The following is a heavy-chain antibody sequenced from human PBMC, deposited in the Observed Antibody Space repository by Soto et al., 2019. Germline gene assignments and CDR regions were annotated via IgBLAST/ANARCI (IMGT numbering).Heavy chain of an antibody. Sequence: EVQLVESGGVLIQPGGSLKLSCAASGFTVGNNYMSWFRQAPGKGLECVSLIYSTGTTKYADSVKGRFTVSRDNAKNTLYLQMNSLRAEDTAVYYCAKDGRGSVSHYTSFGYWGQGTLVTGSS. CDR3: AKDGRGSVSHYTSFGY. V-gene: IGHV3-53*01. J-gene: IGHJ4*02. CDR1: GFTVGNNY. D-gene: IGHD3-10*01. CDR2: IYSTGTT.